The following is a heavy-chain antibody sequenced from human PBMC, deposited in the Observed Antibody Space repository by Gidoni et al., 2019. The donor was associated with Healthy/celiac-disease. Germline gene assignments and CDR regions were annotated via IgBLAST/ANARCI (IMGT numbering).Heavy chain of an antibody. Sequence: QVQLQESGPGLVKPSETLSLTCTVSGGSISRYYWSWIRQPPGKGLEWIGYIYYRGSTNYNPSLKSRVTISVDTSKNQFSLKLSSVTAADTAVYYCARHGFHGGRLWSAEYFQHWGQGTLVTVSS. CDR3: ARHGFHGGRLWSAEYFQH. V-gene: IGHV4-59*08. CDR2: IYYRGST. J-gene: IGHJ1*01. D-gene: IGHD3-10*01. CDR1: GGSISRYY.